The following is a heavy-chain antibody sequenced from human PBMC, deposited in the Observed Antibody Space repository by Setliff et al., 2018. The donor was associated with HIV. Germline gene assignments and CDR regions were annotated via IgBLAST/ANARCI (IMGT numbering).Heavy chain of an antibody. J-gene: IGHJ4*02. Sequence: SETLSLTCTVSGGFISNYYWSWIRQPPGKGLEWIGYIDSSGSTYYNPSLKSRVTMSRDTSISTAYMELSRLKSDDTAVYFCATFDYGHSLGKIDYWGQGTLVTVSS. CDR3: ATFDYGHSLGKIDY. D-gene: IGHD4-17*01. V-gene: IGHV4-4*08. CDR1: GGFISNYY. CDR2: IDSSGST.